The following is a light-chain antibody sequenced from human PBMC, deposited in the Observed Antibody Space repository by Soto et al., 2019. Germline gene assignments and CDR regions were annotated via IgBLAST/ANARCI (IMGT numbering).Light chain of an antibody. Sequence: VLPQSPDTLSLSPGDRATLSCRASQSVRSTFLAWYQQKPGQAPRLLIYGASNRAAGIPERFSGSASGTKFTLTISRLEPDDSAVYYCQQYHDSPMNTFGQGTKLQIK. CDR2: GAS. CDR3: QQYHDSPMNT. J-gene: IGKJ2*01. V-gene: IGKV3-20*01. CDR1: QSVRSTF.